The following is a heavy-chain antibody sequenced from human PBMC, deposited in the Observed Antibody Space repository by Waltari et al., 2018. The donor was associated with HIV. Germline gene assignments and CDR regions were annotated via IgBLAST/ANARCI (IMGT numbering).Heavy chain of an antibody. Sequence: QVQLVQSGAEVKSPGDSVKVSCKASGYTFTGYYIHWVRQGPGQGLEWMGWINPNSGYTNDAQKFQGRVIMTRDTSINTVYMELSRLTSDDTAVYYCTRVGFGSGTYYFPGGYWGQGTLVTVSS. CDR3: TRVGFGSGTYYFPGGY. D-gene: IGHD3-10*01. V-gene: IGHV1-2*02. J-gene: IGHJ4*02. CDR2: INPNSGYT. CDR1: GYTFTGYY.